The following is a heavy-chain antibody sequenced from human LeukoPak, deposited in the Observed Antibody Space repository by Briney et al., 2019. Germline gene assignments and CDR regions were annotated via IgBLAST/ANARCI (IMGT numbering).Heavy chain of an antibody. D-gene: IGHD4-23*01. CDR1: GYTFTSYY. V-gene: IGHV1-46*01. J-gene: IGHJ4*02. CDR2: INPSGGST. CDR3: AREGYCGNAVSFVY. Sequence: ATVKDSCKASGYTFTSYYMHRVRPTPGQGLEWMGIINPSGGSTSYAQKFQGRVTMTRDTSKSTVYMELSSLRSEDTAVYYCAREGYCGNAVSFVYWGQGTLVTVSS.